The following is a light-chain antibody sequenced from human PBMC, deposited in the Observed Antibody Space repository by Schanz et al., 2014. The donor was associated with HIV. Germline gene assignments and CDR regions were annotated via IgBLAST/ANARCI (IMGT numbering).Light chain of an antibody. V-gene: IGLV1-40*01. CDR3: SSYTSSSTRYV. J-gene: IGLJ1*01. CDR2: GNS. Sequence: QSVLTQPPSVSGAPGQRVIISCTGSSSNIGAVYDVHWYQQLPVTAPKLLIYGNSNRPSGVPDRFSGSKSGTSASLAITGLQAEDEADYYCSSYTSSSTRYVFGTGTKLTVL. CDR1: SSNIGAVYD.